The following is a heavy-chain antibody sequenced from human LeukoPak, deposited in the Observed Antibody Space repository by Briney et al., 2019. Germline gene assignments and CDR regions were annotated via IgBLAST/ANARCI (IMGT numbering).Heavy chain of an antibody. CDR2: INHSGST. J-gene: IGHJ4*02. V-gene: IGHV4-34*01. CDR1: GGSFSGYY. CDR3: ARFVPVKTGTTRASFDY. D-gene: IGHD1-1*01. Sequence: SETLSLTWAVYGGSFSGYYWSWIRQPAGKGLEWIGEINHSGSTNYNPSLKSRVTISVDTSKSQFSLKLRSVTAADTAVYYCARFVPVKTGTTRASFDYWGQGTLVTVSS.